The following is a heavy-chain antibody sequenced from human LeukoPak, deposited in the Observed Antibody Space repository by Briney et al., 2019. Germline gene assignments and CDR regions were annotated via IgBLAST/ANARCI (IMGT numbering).Heavy chain of an antibody. CDR1: GYTFSNFG. CDR3: AKDFYNSGGRWYDCFDI. CDR2: ISGYNDDT. D-gene: IGHD2-15*01. J-gene: IGHJ3*02. Sequence: GASVTVSCKASGYTFSNFGISWVRQAPGQGLERMGWISGYNDDTHSAQKFQGRVTMTTDTSTNTAYMDLRSLRSDDTAMYYCAKDFYNSGGRWYDCFDIWGQGTMVTVSS. V-gene: IGHV1-18*01.